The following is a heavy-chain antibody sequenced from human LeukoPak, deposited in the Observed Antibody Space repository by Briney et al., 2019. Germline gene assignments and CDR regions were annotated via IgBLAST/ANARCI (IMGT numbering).Heavy chain of an antibody. CDR1: GFTFSNFA. CDR3: AKSPAVDAAFDI. Sequence: PGGSPRLSCAASGFTFSNFAVSWVRQAPGEGLEWVSAISGSGGSTYYADSVKGRFTISRDNSKNTLYLQMNSLRAEDTAVYYCAKSPAVDAAFDIWGQGTMVTVSS. CDR2: ISGSGGST. D-gene: IGHD4-23*01. V-gene: IGHV3-23*01. J-gene: IGHJ3*02.